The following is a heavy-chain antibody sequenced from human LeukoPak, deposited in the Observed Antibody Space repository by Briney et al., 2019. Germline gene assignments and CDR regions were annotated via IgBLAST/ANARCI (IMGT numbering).Heavy chain of an antibody. D-gene: IGHD1-26*01. CDR3: ARVGRPLGWELLGLFDY. V-gene: IGHV3-74*01. CDR2: INRDGSST. Sequence: GGALRVSCAASGFTFSGYWVRWVCEAPGRGRGWGSRINRDGSSTSYADSVKGRFTISRDNAKNTLYLQMNSLRAEDTAVYYCARVGRPLGWELLGLFDYWGQGTLVTVSS. CDR1: GFTFSGYW. J-gene: IGHJ4*02.